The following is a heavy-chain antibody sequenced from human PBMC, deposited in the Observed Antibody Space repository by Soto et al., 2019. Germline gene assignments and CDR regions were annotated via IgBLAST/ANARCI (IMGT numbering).Heavy chain of an antibody. J-gene: IGHJ4*02. V-gene: IGHV3-74*01. D-gene: IGHD5-12*01. Sequence: GGSLRLSCAASGFAFSTYWMHWVRQAPGKGLVWVSRINGDGSTTTYADSVKGRFTISRDNAKNTLYLQMSSLSAEDSAVYYCARDLDGYRAAEGYWGQGTLVTVSS. CDR3: ARDLDGYRAAEGY. CDR2: INGDGSTT. CDR1: GFAFSTYW.